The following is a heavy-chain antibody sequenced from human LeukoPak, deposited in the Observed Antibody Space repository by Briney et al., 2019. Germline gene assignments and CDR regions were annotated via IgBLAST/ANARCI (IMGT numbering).Heavy chain of an antibody. V-gene: IGHV4-39*07. CDR3: ARGMSAAYDYNWFDS. CDR1: GGSINTPNFY. J-gene: IGHJ5*01. D-gene: IGHD5-12*01. CDR2: IFYRGST. Sequence: SETLSLTCTVSGGSINTPNFYWGWLRQPPGKGLEWIGNIFYRGSTYYSPSLKSRVTISLDTSRNQFSLKLTSVTAADTALYFCARGMSAAYDYNWFDSWGQGTLVTVS.